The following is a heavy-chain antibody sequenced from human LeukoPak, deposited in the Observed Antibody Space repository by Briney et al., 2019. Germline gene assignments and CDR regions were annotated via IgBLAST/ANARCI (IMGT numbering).Heavy chain of an antibody. V-gene: IGHV4-39*01. Sequence: SETLSLTCSLSGGSISTANYYWAWIRQPPGKGLDWVGSIYYTGNTYYNPSLKSRVTIFVDTSRNQFSLKLNSVTAADTALYYCARHVGTPRHFDFWGHGTLVTASS. CDR1: GGSISTANYY. J-gene: IGHJ4*01. CDR2: IYYTGNT. CDR3: ARHVGTPRHFDF. D-gene: IGHD3-10*01.